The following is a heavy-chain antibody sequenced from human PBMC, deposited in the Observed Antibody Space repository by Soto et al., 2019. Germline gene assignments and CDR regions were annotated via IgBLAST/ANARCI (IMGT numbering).Heavy chain of an antibody. J-gene: IGHJ5*02. CDR3: ARLVYGWFDP. CDR2: IYYIWTT. D-gene: IGHD3-10*01. Sequence: RSETLSLTCIVSDGSISSSGCSWAWFRQPPGKGLEWIGSIYYIWTTYYNPSLKSRVPISVDTSKYQFSLKLCSFTASDTSVYYCARLVYGWFDPWGQGTLVTVSS. CDR1: DGSISSSGCS. V-gene: IGHV4-39*01.